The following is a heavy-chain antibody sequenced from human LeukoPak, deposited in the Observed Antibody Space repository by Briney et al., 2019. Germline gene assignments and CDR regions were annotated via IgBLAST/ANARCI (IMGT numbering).Heavy chain of an antibody. CDR1: GGSISSGGYS. CDR3: AGNSGWFDP. V-gene: IGHV4-30-2*01. Sequence: PSETLSLTCPVSGGSISSGGYSWSWIRQPPGKGLEWIGYIYHSGSTYYNPSLKSRVTISVDRSKNQFSLKLSSVTAADTAVYYCAGNSGWFDPWGQGTLVTVSS. D-gene: IGHD1-7*01. J-gene: IGHJ5*02. CDR2: IYHSGST.